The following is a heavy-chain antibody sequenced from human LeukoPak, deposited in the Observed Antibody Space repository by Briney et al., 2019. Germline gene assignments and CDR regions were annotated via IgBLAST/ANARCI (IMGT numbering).Heavy chain of an antibody. V-gene: IGHV1-69*05. CDR1: GYTFTSYG. CDR2: IIPIFGTA. Sequence: GASVKVSCKASGYTFTSYGISWVRQAPGQGLEWMGRIIPIFGTANYAQKFQGRVTITTDESTSTAYMELSSLRSEDTAVYYCARASSYGGIDAFDIWGQGTMVTVSS. CDR3: ARASSYGGIDAFDI. D-gene: IGHD4-23*01. J-gene: IGHJ3*02.